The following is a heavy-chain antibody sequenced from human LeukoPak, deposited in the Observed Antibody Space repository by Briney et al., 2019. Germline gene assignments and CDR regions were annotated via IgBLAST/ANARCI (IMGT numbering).Heavy chain of an antibody. V-gene: IGHV3-66*01. CDR1: EFSGGCNY. J-gene: IGHJ4*02. D-gene: IGHD6-19*01. Sequence: GGFLRLSCAASEFSGGCNYMTWGRQAPGKGLGLVSLIYSGGSTYYADSVKGRFTISRDNSKNTLYLQMNSLRAEDTAVYYCARGTPDSSGWDWGQGTLVTVSS. CDR2: IYSGGST. CDR3: ARGTPDSSGWD.